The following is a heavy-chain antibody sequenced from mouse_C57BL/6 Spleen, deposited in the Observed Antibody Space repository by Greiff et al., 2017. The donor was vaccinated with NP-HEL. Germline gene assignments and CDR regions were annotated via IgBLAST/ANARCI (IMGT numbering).Heavy chain of an antibody. CDR3: ARHAFITTVVGYFDY. CDR2: ISSGGSYT. D-gene: IGHD1-1*01. Sequence: EVQLVESGGDLVKPGGSLKLSCAASGFTFSSYGMSWVRQTPDKRLEWVATISSGGSYTYYPDSVKGRFTISRDNAKNTLYLQMSSLKSEDTAMYYCARHAFITTVVGYFDYWGQGTTLTVSS. CDR1: GFTFSSYG. J-gene: IGHJ2*01. V-gene: IGHV5-6*01.